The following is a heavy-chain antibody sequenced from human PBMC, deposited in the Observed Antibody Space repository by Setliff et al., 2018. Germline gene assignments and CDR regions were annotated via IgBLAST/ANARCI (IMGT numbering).Heavy chain of an antibody. CDR3: ARRDPTGYYGYSFDF. D-gene: IGHD3-9*01. Sequence: PSETLSLTCTVSGASISSYYWSWIRQPPGKGLDWIGTVDHSGNAFYNPSLKSRVIISVDTSKNQVSLRLTSVSAADTAVYFCARRDPTGYYGYSFDFWGQGTLVTVSS. CDR2: VDHSGNA. J-gene: IGHJ4*02. V-gene: IGHV4-59*04. CDR1: GASISSYY.